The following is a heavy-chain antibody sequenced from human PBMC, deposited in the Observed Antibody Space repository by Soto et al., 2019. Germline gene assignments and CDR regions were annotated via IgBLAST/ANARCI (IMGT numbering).Heavy chain of an antibody. D-gene: IGHD1-26*01. V-gene: IGHV1-3*05. J-gene: IGHJ4*02. CDR1: GYTFTNYA. CDR2: INAGNGNT. Sequence: QVQLVQSGAEEKKPGASVKVSCKASGYTFTNYAMHWVRQAPGQRLEWMGWINAGNGNTKYSQKFQGRVTITRDTAASTAYMELRRLRSEDTAAYYCARVTGYYRPDYWGQGTLVTVSS. CDR3: ARVTGYYRPDY.